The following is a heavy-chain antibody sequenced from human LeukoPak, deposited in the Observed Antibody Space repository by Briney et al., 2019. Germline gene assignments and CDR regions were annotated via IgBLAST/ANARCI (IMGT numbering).Heavy chain of an antibody. CDR1: GFTFSSYW. Sequence: GSLRLSCAASGFTFSSYWMSWVRQAPGKGLEWVANIKQDGREKYYVDSVKGRFTISRDNAKNSLYLHMNSLRAEDTAAYYCARDYGGSSPFDYWGQGTLVTVSS. CDR2: IKQDGREK. J-gene: IGHJ4*02. V-gene: IGHV3-7*01. CDR3: ARDYGGSSPFDY. D-gene: IGHD4-23*01.